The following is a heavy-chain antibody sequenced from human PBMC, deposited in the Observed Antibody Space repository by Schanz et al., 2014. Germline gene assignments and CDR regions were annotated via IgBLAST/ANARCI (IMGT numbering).Heavy chain of an antibody. V-gene: IGHV1-69*02. CDR2: IIPILGIA. J-gene: IGHJ5*02. CDR3: ARGRGCTGGSCYSWFDL. D-gene: IGHD2-15*01. Sequence: QLQLVQSGAEVKKPGSSMKVSCKASGGTFNSYTISWVRQAPGQGLEWMGRIIPILGIADYAQKFQGRVTITADKSTSTASMELSSLRSEDTAVYYCARGRGCTGGSCYSWFDLWGQGTLVTVAS. CDR1: GGTFNSYT.